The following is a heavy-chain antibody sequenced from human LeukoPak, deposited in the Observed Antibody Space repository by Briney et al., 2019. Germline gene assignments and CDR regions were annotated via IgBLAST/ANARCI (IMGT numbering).Heavy chain of an antibody. CDR2: ISGSGGST. CDR3: AKGVADAFDI. J-gene: IGHJ3*02. V-gene: IGHV3-23*01. CDR1: GFTFSRYS. D-gene: IGHD3-3*01. Sequence: GGSLRLSCAASGFTFSRYSMNWVRQAPGKGLEWVSAISGSGGSTYYADSVKGRFTISRDNSKNTLYLQMNSLRAEDTAVYYCAKGVADAFDIWGQGTMVTVSS.